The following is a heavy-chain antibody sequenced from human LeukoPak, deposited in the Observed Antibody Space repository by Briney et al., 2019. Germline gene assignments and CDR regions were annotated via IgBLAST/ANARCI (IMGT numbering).Heavy chain of an antibody. CDR3: VKDPGSHGNYFFDS. J-gene: IGHJ4*02. CDR2: ISWDSVTI. D-gene: IGHD3-3*01. CDR1: GFDFDDYA. Sequence: GGSLRLSCAASGFDFDDYAMHWVRHAPGKGLEWVSGISWDSVTIAYAGPLEGRFTVSRDNAKNSLYLQMDNLRIEDTALYYCVKDPGSHGNYFFDSWGQGALVTVSS. V-gene: IGHV3-9*01.